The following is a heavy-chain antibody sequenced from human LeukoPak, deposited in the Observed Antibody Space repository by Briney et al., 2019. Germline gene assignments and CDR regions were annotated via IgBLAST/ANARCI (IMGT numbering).Heavy chain of an antibody. Sequence: GGSLRLSCAASGFTFSSYGMNWVRQTPTKGLEWVAFIRHHGMNESYVDSVKGRFTISRDNSKHTLYLQMNSLRVEDTAVYYCAKDRRDYGDYGLDYWGQGTLVTVSS. CDR2: IRHHGMNE. CDR1: GFTFSSYG. V-gene: IGHV3-30*02. J-gene: IGHJ4*02. CDR3: AKDRRDYGDYGLDY. D-gene: IGHD4-17*01.